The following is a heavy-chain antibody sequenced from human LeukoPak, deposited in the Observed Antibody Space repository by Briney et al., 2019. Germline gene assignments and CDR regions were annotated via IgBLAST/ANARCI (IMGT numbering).Heavy chain of an antibody. Sequence: ASVKVSCKASGGTFSSYTISWVRQAPGQGLEWMGRIIPILGIANYAQKFQGRVTITADKSTSTAYMELSSLRSEDTAVYYCARGHCSSTSCYGYWFDPWGQGTLVTVSS. CDR1: GGTFSSYT. CDR3: ARGHCSSTSCYGYWFDP. CDR2: IIPILGIA. D-gene: IGHD2-2*01. J-gene: IGHJ5*02. V-gene: IGHV1-69*02.